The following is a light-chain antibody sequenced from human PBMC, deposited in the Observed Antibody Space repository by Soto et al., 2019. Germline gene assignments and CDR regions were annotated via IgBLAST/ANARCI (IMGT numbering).Light chain of an antibody. V-gene: IGKV1-33*01. Sequence: DIQMTQSPSSLSASVGDRVTITCQASQDISNYLNWYQQKPGKAPKLLIYDVSNLETGVPPRFSGSGSGTDFTFTISSLQPEDIATYSCQQYDNRPYTFGLGTKLEIK. CDR2: DVS. CDR3: QQYDNRPYT. CDR1: QDISNY. J-gene: IGKJ2*01.